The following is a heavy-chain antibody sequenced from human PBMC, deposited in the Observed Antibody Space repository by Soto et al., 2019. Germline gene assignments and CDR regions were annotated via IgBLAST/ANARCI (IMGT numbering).Heavy chain of an antibody. Sequence: GGSLRLSCAASGFTFSSYGMHWVRQAPGKGLEWVAVISYDGSNKYYADSVKGRFTISRDNSKNTLYLQMNSLRAEDTAVYYCAKSTRRERITIFGVVTPKRGDAFDIWGQGTMVTVSS. CDR3: AKSTRRERITIFGVVTPKRGDAFDI. CDR2: ISYDGSNK. J-gene: IGHJ3*02. CDR1: GFTFSSYG. V-gene: IGHV3-30*18. D-gene: IGHD3-3*01.